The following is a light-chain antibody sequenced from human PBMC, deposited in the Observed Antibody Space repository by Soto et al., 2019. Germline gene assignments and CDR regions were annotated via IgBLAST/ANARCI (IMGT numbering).Light chain of an antibody. V-gene: IGLV1-40*01. CDR2: PNN. Sequence: QSVLTRPPSVSGAPGQRVTISCTRGNANSGAGYDVQWYLQLPATPPKLLVYPNNNRPSGDPARFSGSPSGTSASLAITGLQAEDEADSYCQSYDSRLSAYVFGTGTKVTVL. CDR3: QSYDSRLSAYV. J-gene: IGLJ1*01. CDR1: NANSGAGYD.